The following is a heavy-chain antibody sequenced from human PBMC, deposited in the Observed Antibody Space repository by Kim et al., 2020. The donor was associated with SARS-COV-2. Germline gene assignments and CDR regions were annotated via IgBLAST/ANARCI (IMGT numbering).Heavy chain of an antibody. J-gene: IGHJ6*02. V-gene: IGHV1-69*13. CDR3: ASRGGGSNFLYYYYYGMDV. CDR2: IIPIFGTA. CDR1: GGTFSSYA. D-gene: IGHD3-16*01. Sequence: SVKVSCKASGGTFSSYAISWVRQAPGQGLEWMGGIIPIFGTANYAQKFQGRVTITADESTSTAYMELSSLRSEDTAVYYCASRGGGSNFLYYYYYGMDVWGQGTTVTVSS.